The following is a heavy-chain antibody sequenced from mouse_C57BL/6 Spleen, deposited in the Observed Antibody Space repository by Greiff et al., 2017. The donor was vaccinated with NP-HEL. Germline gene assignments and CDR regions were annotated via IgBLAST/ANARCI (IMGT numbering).Heavy chain of an antibody. D-gene: IGHD2-2*01. CDR3: AREDYGYDEAMDY. Sequence: QVQLKQPGAELVKPGASVKLSCKASGYTFTSYWMHWVKQRPGRGLEWIGRIDPNSGGTKYNEKFKSKATLTVDKPSSTAYMQLSSLTSEDSAVYYCAREDYGYDEAMDYWGQGTSVTVSS. J-gene: IGHJ4*01. V-gene: IGHV1-72*01. CDR2: IDPNSGGT. CDR1: GYTFTSYW.